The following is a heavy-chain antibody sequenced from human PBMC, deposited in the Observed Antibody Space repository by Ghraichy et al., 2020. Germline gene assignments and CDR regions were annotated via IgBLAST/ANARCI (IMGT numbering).Heavy chain of an antibody. J-gene: IGHJ4*02. D-gene: IGHD3-16*01. V-gene: IGHV3-53*01. CDR3: ARDPGGSRGHFDY. Sequence: GEALNISCAASGFTVSSTYMSWVRQASGKGLECVSVIYSGGTTYYADSVKGRFTISRDNSKNTLYLQMNNLRAEDTAVYFCARDPGGSRGHFDYWGQGNLVIVSS. CDR1: GFTVSSTY. CDR2: IYSGGTT.